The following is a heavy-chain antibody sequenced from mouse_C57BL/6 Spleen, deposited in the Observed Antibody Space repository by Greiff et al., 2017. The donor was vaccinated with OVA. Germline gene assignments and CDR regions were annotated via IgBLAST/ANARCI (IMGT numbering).Heavy chain of an antibody. CDR3: ARVLTGRDYAMDY. CDR1: GYTFTDYY. CDR2: INPYNGGT. Sequence: VQLQQSGPVLVKPGASVKMSCKASGYTFTDYYMNWVKQSHGKSLEWIGVINPYNGGTSYNQKFKGKATLTVDKSSSTAYMELNSLTSEDSAVYYCARVLTGRDYAMDYWGRGTSVTVSS. V-gene: IGHV1-19*01. J-gene: IGHJ4*01. D-gene: IGHD4-1*01.